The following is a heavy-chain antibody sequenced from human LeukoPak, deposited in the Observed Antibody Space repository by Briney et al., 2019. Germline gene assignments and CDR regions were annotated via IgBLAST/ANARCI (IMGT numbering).Heavy chain of an antibody. J-gene: IGHJ3*02. Sequence: SGGSLRLPCAASGFTFSSYGMHWVRQAPGKGLEWVAVISYDGSNKYYADSVKGRFTISRDNSKNTLYLQMNSLRAEDTAVYYCAKSRRVEYAFDIWGQGTMVTVSS. CDR2: ISYDGSNK. CDR3: AKSRRVEYAFDI. D-gene: IGHD3-3*01. CDR1: GFTFSSYG. V-gene: IGHV3-30*18.